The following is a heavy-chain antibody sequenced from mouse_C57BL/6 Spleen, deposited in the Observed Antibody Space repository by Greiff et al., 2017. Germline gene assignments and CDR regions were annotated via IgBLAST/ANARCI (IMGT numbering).Heavy chain of an antibody. V-gene: IGHV1-64*01. Sequence: QVQLQQPGAELVKPGASVKLSCKASGYTFTSYWMHWVKQRPGQGLEWIGMIHPNSGSTNYNEKFKSKATLTVDKSSSTAYMQLSSLTNEDSAVYYCTEGLREGFAYWGQGTLVTVSA. CDR2: IHPNSGST. D-gene: IGHD2-4*01. J-gene: IGHJ3*01. CDR1: GYTFTSYW. CDR3: TEGLREGFAY.